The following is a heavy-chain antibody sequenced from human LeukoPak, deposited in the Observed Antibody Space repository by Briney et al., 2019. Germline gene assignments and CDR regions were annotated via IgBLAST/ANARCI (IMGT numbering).Heavy chain of an antibody. D-gene: IGHD5-24*01. CDR2: INPNSGGT. CDR1: GYTFTGYY. J-gene: IGHJ4*02. V-gene: IGHV1-2*02. CDR3: ARDDVPWLHFSLLY. Sequence: ASVKVSCKASGYTFTGYYMHWVRQAPGQGLEWMGWINPNSGGTNYAQKFQGRVTMTRDMSTSTVYMELSSLRSEDTAVYYCARDDVPWLHFSLLYWGQGTLVTVSS.